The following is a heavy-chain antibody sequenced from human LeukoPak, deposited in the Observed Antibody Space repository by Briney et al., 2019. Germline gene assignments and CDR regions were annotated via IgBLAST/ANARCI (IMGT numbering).Heavy chain of an antibody. CDR3: ARDLTAAGIGNWFDP. J-gene: IGHJ5*02. Sequence: SETLSLTCAVYGGSFSGYYWTWIRQPPGKGPEWIGEINHSGSTNYNPSLKSRVTISVDTSKNQFSLKLSSVTAADTAVYYCARDLTAAGIGNWFDPWGQGTLVTVS. CDR1: GGSFSGYY. CDR2: INHSGST. V-gene: IGHV4-34*01. D-gene: IGHD6-13*01.